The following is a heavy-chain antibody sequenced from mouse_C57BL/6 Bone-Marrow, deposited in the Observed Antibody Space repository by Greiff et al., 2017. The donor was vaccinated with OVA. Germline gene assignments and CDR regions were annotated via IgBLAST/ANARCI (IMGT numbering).Heavy chain of an antibody. V-gene: IGHV3-6*01. CDR2: ISYDGSN. CDR1: GYSITSGYY. J-gene: IGHJ2*01. Sequence: EVQLQESGPGLVKPSQSLSLTCSVTGYSITSGYYWNWNRQFPGNKLEWMGYISYDGSNNYNPSLKNRISITRYTSKNQFFLKLNSVTTEDTATYYCAREGNDSDYWGQGTTLTVSS. CDR3: AREGNDSDY.